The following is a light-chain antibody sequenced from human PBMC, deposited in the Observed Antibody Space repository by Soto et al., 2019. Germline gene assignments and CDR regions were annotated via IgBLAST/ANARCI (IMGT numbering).Light chain of an antibody. V-gene: IGLV2-14*01. CDR1: SSDVGGYNY. CDR3: SSYTSSSTRV. Sequence: LTQPASVSGSPGQSITISCTGTSSDVGGYNYVSWYQQHPGKAPKLMIYEVSNRPSGVSNRFSGSKSGNTASLTISGLQAEDEADYYCSSYTSSSTRVFGTGTKVTAL. J-gene: IGLJ1*01. CDR2: EVS.